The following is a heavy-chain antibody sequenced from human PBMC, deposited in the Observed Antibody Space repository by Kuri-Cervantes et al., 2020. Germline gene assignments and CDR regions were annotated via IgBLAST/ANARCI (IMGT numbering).Heavy chain of an antibody. CDR2: ISYDGSNK. CDR1: GFTFSSYG. D-gene: IGHD1-14*01. J-gene: IGHJ6*02. V-gene: IGHV3-30*03. CDR3: ARDWDRTTLYYYYGMDV. Sequence: GESLKISCAASGFTFSSYGMHWVRQAPGKGLEWVAVISYDGSNKYYADSVKGRFTISRDNSKNTLYLQMNSLRAEDTAVYYCARDWDRTTLYYYYGMDVWGQGTTVTVSS.